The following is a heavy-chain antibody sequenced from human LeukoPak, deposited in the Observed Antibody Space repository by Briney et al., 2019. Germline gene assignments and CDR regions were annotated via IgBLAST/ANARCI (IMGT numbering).Heavy chain of an antibody. CDR2: VRYDGSNK. CDR1: GFTFSTYG. CDR3: ARVSPSYYYGSGSYYSGLDAFDI. V-gene: IGHV3-33*01. D-gene: IGHD3-10*01. Sequence: GGSLRLSCAASGFTFSTYGMHWVRQAPGKGLEWVAVVRYDGSNKYYADFVKGRFTISRDNSKNTLYLQMNSLRAEDTAVYYCARVSPSYYYGSGSYYSGLDAFDIWGQGTMVTVSS. J-gene: IGHJ3*02.